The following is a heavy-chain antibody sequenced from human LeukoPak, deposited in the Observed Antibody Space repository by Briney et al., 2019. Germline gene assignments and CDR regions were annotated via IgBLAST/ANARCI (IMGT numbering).Heavy chain of an antibody. D-gene: IGHD6-13*01. CDR3: ARDELAANYYYYGMDV. CDR2: IKQDGSEK. Sequence: GGSLRLSCAASGFTFSSYWMNWVRQAPGRGPEWVAHIKQDGSEKYYLDSVKGRFTISRDNAKNSLYLQMSSLRAEDTAVYYCARDELAANYYYYGMDVWGQGTTVTVSS. J-gene: IGHJ6*02. CDR1: GFTFSSYW. V-gene: IGHV3-7*03.